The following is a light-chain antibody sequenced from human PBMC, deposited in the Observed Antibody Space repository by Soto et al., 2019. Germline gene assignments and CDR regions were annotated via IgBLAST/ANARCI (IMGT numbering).Light chain of an antibody. J-gene: IGKJ2*01. Sequence: DIQMTQSPPTLSASVGDRVTITCRASPNIVTWSAWYQQKPGKAPKLLIYKASSLESGVPSRFSGSGSGTEFTLTISSLQPDEFATYYCQPSNVYPYTLGQGTNLEIK. CDR2: KAS. CDR3: QPSNVYPYT. CDR1: PNIVTW. V-gene: IGKV1-5*03.